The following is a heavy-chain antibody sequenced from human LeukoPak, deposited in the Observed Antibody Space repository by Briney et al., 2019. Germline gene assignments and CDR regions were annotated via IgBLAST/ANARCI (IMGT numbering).Heavy chain of an antibody. D-gene: IGHD2-2*01. CDR2: IRNDGSDK. V-gene: IGHV3-30*02. CDR3: AKEPLYCSSTSCSAVFGY. J-gene: IGHJ4*02. CDR1: GFTFSSFV. Sequence: GGALRLSCAASGFTFSSFVMYWVRQAPGKGLEGVAFIRNDGSDKYYADSVKGRFTISRDNSKNTLYLQMHSLRAEDTAVYYCAKEPLYCSSTSCSAVFGYWGQGTLVTVSS.